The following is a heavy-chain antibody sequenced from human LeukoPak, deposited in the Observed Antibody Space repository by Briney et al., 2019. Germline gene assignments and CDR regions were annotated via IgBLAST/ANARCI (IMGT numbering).Heavy chain of an antibody. Sequence: GGPLRLSCAASGFTFSDYNMNWVRPAPGKGLEWVSYITNGGSTIHHADSVKGRFTISRDNAKKTLYLQMNSLRAEDTAVYCCARSIGLTGGGVDVWGQGTTVTVSS. V-gene: IGHV3-11*01. CDR1: GFTFSDYN. CDR3: ARSIGLTGGGVDV. J-gene: IGHJ6*02. CDR2: ITNGGSTI. D-gene: IGHD3-9*01.